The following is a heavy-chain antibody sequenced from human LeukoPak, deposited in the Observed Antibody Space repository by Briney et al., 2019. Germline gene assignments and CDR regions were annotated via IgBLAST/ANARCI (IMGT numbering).Heavy chain of an antibody. CDR1: GGSFSGYY. J-gene: IGHJ4*02. Sequence: PSETLSLTCAVSGGSFSGYYWSWIRQPPGKGLEWIGEINHSGSTNYNPSLKSRVTISVDTSKNQFSLKLSSVTAADTAVYYCARRRCSSTSCYYYFDYWGQGTLVTVSS. D-gene: IGHD2-2*01. CDR3: ARRRCSSTSCYYYFDY. CDR2: INHSGST. V-gene: IGHV4-34*01.